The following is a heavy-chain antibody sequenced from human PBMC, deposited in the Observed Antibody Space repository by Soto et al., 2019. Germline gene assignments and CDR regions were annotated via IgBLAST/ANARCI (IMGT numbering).Heavy chain of an antibody. Sequence: ASVKVSCKASGYTFTSYAIHWVRQAPGQRLEWMGWINTANGNTKYSQNFQGRVTITRDTSASTAYMELSSLRSEDTAVYYCAREGSPGYSYFEYWGQGTLVTVSS. CDR1: GYTFTSYA. V-gene: IGHV1-3*04. D-gene: IGHD3-9*01. CDR2: INTANGNT. J-gene: IGHJ4*02. CDR3: AREGSPGYSYFEY.